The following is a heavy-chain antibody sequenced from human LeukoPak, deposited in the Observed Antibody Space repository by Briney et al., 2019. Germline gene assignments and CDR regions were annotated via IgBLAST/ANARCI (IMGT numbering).Heavy chain of an antibody. CDR2: ISGSGGST. D-gene: IGHD2-2*01. V-gene: IGHV3-23*01. Sequence: PGGSLRLSCAASGFTFSSYAMSWVRQAPGKGLEWVSAISGSGGSTYYADSVKGRFTISRDNSKNTLYLQMNSLRAEDTAVYYCAKDRYRLDPYYYYYMDVWGKGTTATVSS. CDR1: GFTFSSYA. J-gene: IGHJ6*03. CDR3: AKDRYRLDPYYYYYMDV.